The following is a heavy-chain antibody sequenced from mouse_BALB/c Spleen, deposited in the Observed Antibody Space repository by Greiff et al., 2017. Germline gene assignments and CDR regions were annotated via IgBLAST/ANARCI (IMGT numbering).Heavy chain of an antibody. J-gene: IGHJ4*01. CDR1: GYTFTDYA. CDR3: ARERSYAMDY. Sequence: VQLQQSGAELVRPGVSVKISCKGSGYTFTDYAMHWVKQSHAKSLEWIGVISTYYGDASYNQKFKGKATMTVDKSSSTAYMELARLTSEDSAIYYCARERSYAMDYWGQGTSVTVSS. V-gene: IGHV1S137*01. CDR2: ISTYYGDA.